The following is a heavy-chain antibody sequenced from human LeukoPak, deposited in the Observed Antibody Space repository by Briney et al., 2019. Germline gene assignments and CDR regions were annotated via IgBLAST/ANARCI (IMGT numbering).Heavy chain of an antibody. CDR1: GYTFTSYG. V-gene: IGHV1-18*01. D-gene: IGHD3-22*01. CDR3: ARDRRITMIVVVTRSYYFDY. J-gene: IGHJ4*02. Sequence: ASVKVSCKASGYTFTSYGISWVRQAPGQGLEWMGWISAYNGNTNYAQKLQGRVTMTTDTSTSTAYMELRSLRSDDTAVYYCARDRRITMIVVVTRSYYFDYWGQGTLVTVSS. CDR2: ISAYNGNT.